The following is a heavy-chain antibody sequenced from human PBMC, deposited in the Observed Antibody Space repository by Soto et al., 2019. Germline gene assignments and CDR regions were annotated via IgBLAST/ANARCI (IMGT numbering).Heavy chain of an antibody. J-gene: IGHJ4*02. D-gene: IGHD3-10*01. V-gene: IGHV2-5*02. CDR3: VRGVPFDY. CDR2: IYWDDDK. CDR1: EFSLSTSGVA. Sequence: QITLKESGPTLLKPTETLTLTCTFSEFSLSTSGVAVGWIRQPPGKALEWLALIYWDDDKRYSPSLKSRLTITKDTSKNQVVLTMTNMDPADTATYYCVRGVPFDYWGQGTLVTVSS.